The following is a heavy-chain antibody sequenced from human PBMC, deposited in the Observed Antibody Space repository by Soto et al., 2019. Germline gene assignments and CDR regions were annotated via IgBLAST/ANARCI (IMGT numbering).Heavy chain of an antibody. CDR3: ARAGCDGGSCYTLVGLRYGMDV. Sequence: QVQLVESGGGVVQPGRSLRLSCAASGFTFSSYAMHWVRQAPGKGLEWVAVISYDGSNKYYADSVMGRFTISRDNSKNTLYLHMNSLRAEDTAVYYCARAGCDGGSCYTLVGLRYGMDVWGQGTTVTVSS. D-gene: IGHD2-15*01. CDR2: ISYDGSNK. J-gene: IGHJ6*02. V-gene: IGHV3-30-3*01. CDR1: GFTFSSYA.